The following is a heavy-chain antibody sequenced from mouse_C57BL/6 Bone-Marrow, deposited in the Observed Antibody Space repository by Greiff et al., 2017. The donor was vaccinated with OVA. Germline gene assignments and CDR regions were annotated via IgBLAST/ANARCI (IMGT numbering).Heavy chain of an antibody. J-gene: IGHJ2*01. D-gene: IGHD1-1*01. CDR3: ARPYYYGSGY. Sequence: QVQLQQPGAELVKPGASVKLSCKASGYTFTSYWMHWVKQRPGQGLEWIVMIHPNSGSTNYNEKFKSKATLTVDKSSSTAYMQLSSLTSEDSAVYYCARPYYYGSGYWGQGTTLTVSS. CDR1: GYTFTSYW. CDR2: IHPNSGST. V-gene: IGHV1-64*01.